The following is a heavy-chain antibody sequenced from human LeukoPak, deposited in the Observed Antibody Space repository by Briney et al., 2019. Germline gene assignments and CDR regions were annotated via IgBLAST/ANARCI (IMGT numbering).Heavy chain of an antibody. CDR3: ARRGSRAYYGMDV. V-gene: IGHV5-51*01. D-gene: IGHD3-16*01. CDR1: GYSFTSYW. J-gene: IGHJ6*02. CDR2: IYPGDSDT. Sequence: GESLKISCKGSGYSFTSYWIGWVRQMPGKGLEWMGIIYPGDSDTRYSPSFQGQVAISADKSISTAYLQWSSLKASDTAMYYCARRGSRAYYGMDVWGQGTTVTVSS.